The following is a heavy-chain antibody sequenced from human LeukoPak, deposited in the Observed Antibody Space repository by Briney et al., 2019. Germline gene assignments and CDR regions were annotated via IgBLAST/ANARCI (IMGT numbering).Heavy chain of an antibody. V-gene: IGHV1-24*01. J-gene: IGHJ4*02. Sequence: PEASVNVSCKVSGKKVIELSIHWVRQAPGKGLDWMGGFDPDDDVTVYAQRFQGRLSMTEDAPTDTAYMEMTNLEFDDTAVYYCVTIGGGTFNYWGQGTPVTISS. CDR3: VTIGGGTFNY. CDR1: GKKVIELS. CDR2: FDPDDDVT. D-gene: IGHD2-21*01.